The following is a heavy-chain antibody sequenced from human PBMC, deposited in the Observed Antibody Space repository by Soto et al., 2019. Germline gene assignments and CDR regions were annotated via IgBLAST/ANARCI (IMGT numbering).Heavy chain of an antibody. D-gene: IGHD2-21*01. CDR2: IYYSGST. CDR3: ARARREVLPVIVAFDI. J-gene: IGHJ3*02. Sequence: SVTMSLTCPVAGGTVSSGGYYWSWIRQPPGKGLEWIGYIYYSGSTNYNPSLKSRVTISLATSKNQFSLKLSSVTAADTAVYYCARARREVLPVIVAFDIWVQGTMVTVSS. CDR1: GGTVSSGGYY. V-gene: IGHV4-61*08.